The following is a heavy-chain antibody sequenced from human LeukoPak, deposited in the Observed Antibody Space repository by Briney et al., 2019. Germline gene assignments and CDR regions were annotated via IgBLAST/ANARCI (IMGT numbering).Heavy chain of an antibody. CDR2: IYSGGST. J-gene: IGHJ4*02. V-gene: IGHV3-66*01. D-gene: IGHD6-6*01. CDR1: GFTVSSNY. Sequence: GGSLRLSCAASGFTVSSNYMSWVRQAPGKGLEWVSVIYSGGSTYYADSVKGRFTISRDNSKNTLYLQMNSLRAEDTAVYYCARDPHSSSSVVYWGQGTLVTVSS. CDR3: ARDPHSSSSVVY.